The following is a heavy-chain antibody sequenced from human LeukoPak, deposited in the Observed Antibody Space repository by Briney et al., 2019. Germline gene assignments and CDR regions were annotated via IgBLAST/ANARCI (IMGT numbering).Heavy chain of an antibody. D-gene: IGHD1-26*01. J-gene: IGHJ5*02. CDR1: GFTVSSNY. Sequence: GSLRLSCAASGFTVSSNYMSWVRQPPGKGLEWIGEINHSGSTNYNPSLKSRVTISVDTSKNQFSLKLRSVTAADTAVYYCARGKLSGSYNWFDPWGQGTLVTVSS. V-gene: IGHV4-34*01. CDR3: ARGKLSGSYNWFDP. CDR2: INHSGST.